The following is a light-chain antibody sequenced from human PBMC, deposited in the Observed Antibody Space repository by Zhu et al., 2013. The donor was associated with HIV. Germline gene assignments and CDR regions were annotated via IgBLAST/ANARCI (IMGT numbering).Light chain of an antibody. V-gene: IGKV3-20*01. Sequence: EIVLTQSPATLSLSPGEGATLSCRVSQSVSSYLAWYQQRPGQAPRLLIYDTSNRAPGIPARFSGSGSGTDFTLTISRLEPKDFAVYFCQQYAGSPPTFGQGTKVEFK. CDR3: QQYAGSPPT. CDR1: QSVSSY. J-gene: IGKJ1*01. CDR2: DTS.